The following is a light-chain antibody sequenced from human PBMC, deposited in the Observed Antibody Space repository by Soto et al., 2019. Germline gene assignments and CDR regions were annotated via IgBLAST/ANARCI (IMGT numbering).Light chain of an antibody. J-gene: IGKJ1*01. Sequence: DIQLTQSPSSLSASVGDRVTITCRARQDISSYLAWYQQKPGKVPKLLMYGASTLQPGVPSRFSGSGSGTDFTLIITSLQPEDVATYYCQKYNSAPPTFGQGTKVDIK. CDR1: QDISSY. CDR2: GAS. V-gene: IGKV1-27*01. CDR3: QKYNSAPPT.